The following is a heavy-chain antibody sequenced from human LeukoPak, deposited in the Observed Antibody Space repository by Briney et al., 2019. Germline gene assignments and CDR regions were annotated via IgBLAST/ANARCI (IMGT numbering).Heavy chain of an antibody. D-gene: IGHD3-22*01. CDR3: AKGYYDSSGYGPVDY. J-gene: IGHJ4*02. V-gene: IGHV3-23*01. Sequence: GGSLRLSCAASGFTFSSYGMTWVRQAPGKGLEWVSAISDSGGSTYYADSVKGRFTISRDNPKNTLYLQMNSLRAEDTAVYYCAKGYYDSSGYGPVDYWGQGTLVTVSS. CDR1: GFTFSSYG. CDR2: ISDSGGST.